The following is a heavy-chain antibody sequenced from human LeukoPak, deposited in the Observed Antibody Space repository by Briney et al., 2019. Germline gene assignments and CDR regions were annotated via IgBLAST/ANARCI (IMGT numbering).Heavy chain of an antibody. Sequence: SETLSLTCAVYGGSFSGYYWSWIRQPPGKGLEWIGEINHSGSTNHNPSLKSRVTISVDTSKNQFSLKLSSVTAADTAVYYCARGPSLWFGEFPFDPWGQGTLVTVSS. CDR2: INHSGST. V-gene: IGHV4-34*01. CDR3: ARGPSLWFGEFPFDP. CDR1: GGSFSGYY. D-gene: IGHD3-10*01. J-gene: IGHJ5*02.